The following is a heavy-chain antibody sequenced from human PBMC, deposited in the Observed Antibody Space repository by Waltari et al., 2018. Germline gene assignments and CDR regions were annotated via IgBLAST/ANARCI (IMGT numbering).Heavy chain of an antibody. CDR1: GYTVTGYY. CDR3: ARAFGYYGSGIGFDY. D-gene: IGHD3-10*01. Sequence: QVQLVQSGAEVKKPGASVKVPCKASGYTVTGYYMPWVRQAPGQGLEWMGWINPNSGGTNYAQKFQGRVTMTRDTSISTAYMELSRLRSDDTAVYYCARAFGYYGSGIGFDYWGQGTLVTVSS. J-gene: IGHJ4*02. CDR2: INPNSGGT. V-gene: IGHV1-2*02.